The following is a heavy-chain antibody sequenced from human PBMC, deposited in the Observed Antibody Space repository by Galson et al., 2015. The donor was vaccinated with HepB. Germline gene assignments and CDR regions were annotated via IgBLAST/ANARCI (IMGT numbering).Heavy chain of an antibody. Sequence: SLRLSCAASGFTVSSNYMSWVRQAPGKGLEWVSVIYSGGSTYYADSVKGRFTISRDNSKNTLYLQMNSLRAEDTAVYYCAREMDIKGDAFDIWGQGTMVTVSS. CDR3: AREMDIKGDAFDI. CDR1: GFTVSSNY. J-gene: IGHJ3*02. CDR2: IYSGGST. D-gene: IGHD2-2*03. V-gene: IGHV3-53*01.